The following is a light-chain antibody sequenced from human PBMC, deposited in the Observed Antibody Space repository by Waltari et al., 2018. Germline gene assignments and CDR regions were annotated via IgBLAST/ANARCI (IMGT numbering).Light chain of an antibody. J-gene: IGKJ3*01. CDR3: QETSSTLLT. CDR2: AAS. Sequence: DIQMTQTPPSLSASVGDTIALTCRTSQTISTSLNWYQVKPGQAPKLLIYAASRLSDGVPSRFSGSGSGTDFTLTISSLRPEDFATYYCQETSSTLLTFGPGTTVDVK. V-gene: IGKV1-39*01. CDR1: QTISTS.